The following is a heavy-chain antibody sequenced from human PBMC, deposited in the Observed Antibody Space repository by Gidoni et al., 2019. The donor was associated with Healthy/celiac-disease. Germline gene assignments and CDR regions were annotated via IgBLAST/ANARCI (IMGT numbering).Heavy chain of an antibody. V-gene: IGHV3-30*18. D-gene: IGHD4-4*01. CDR2: ISYDGSNK. CDR3: AKDRELPVTVGTNWFDP. CDR1: GFTFSSHG. Sequence: QVQLVESGGGVVQPGRSLRLCCAASGFTFSSHGMHWVRQAPRKGVEWVAVISYDGSNKYYADSVKGRFTISRDNSKNTLYLQMNSLRAEDTAVYYCAKDRELPVTVGTNWFDPWGQGTLVTVSS. J-gene: IGHJ5*02.